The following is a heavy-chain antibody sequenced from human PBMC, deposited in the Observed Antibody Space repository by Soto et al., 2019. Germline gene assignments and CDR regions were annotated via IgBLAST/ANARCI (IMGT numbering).Heavy chain of an antibody. CDR1: RFTFSDYS. V-gene: IGHV3-48*04. D-gene: IGHD2-21*01. J-gene: IGHJ4*02. Sequence: EVQLVESGGDLVQPGGSLRLSCAASRFTFSDYSMNWVRQAPGKGLEWVSYISGGGETNTYYAASVKGRFTVSRDNAKNSVYLQMNSLRAEDTAIYYCAREELNCGGDCFAFWGQGALVTVS. CDR2: ISGGGETNT. CDR3: AREELNCGGDCFAF.